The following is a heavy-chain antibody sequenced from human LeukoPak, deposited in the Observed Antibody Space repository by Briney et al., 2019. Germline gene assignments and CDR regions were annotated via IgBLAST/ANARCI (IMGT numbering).Heavy chain of an antibody. J-gene: IGHJ4*02. CDR1: GYSFTSYW. CDR3: AVGGITMIGEFDY. D-gene: IGHD3-22*01. V-gene: IGHV5-10-1*01. Sequence: GESLKISCKGSGYSFTSYWISWVRQMPGKGLEWMGRIDPSDSYTNYSPSFQGHVTISADKSISTAYLQWSSLKASDTAMYYCAVGGITMIGEFDYWGQGTLVTVSS. CDR2: IDPSDSYT.